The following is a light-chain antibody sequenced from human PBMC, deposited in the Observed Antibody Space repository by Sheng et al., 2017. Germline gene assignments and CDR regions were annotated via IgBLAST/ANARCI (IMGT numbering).Light chain of an antibody. J-gene: IGLJ2*01. V-gene: IGLV1-40*01. CDR3: QSYDSSLSAVV. CDR1: NSNIGAGYD. Sequence: QSVLTQPPSVSGAPGQRVTISCTGTNSNIGAGYDVQWYQQLPGTAPKLLIYGNTVRASGVPDRFSGSKSGTSASLAITGLQAEDEADYYCQSYDSSLSAVVFGGGTKLTVL. CDR2: GNT.